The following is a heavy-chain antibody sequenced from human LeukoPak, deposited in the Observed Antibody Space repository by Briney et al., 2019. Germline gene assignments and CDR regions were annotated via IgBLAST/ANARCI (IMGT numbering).Heavy chain of an antibody. CDR1: GGSFSGYY. CDR3: ARGGYDLSFGY. J-gene: IGHJ4*02. V-gene: IGHV4-34*01. Sequence: PSETLSLTCAVYGGSFSGYYWSWIRQPPGKGLEWIGSIYYSGSTYYNPSLKSRVTISVDTSKNQFSLKLSSVTAADTAVYYCARGGYDLSFGYWGQGTLVTVSS. CDR2: IYYSGST. D-gene: IGHD5-12*01.